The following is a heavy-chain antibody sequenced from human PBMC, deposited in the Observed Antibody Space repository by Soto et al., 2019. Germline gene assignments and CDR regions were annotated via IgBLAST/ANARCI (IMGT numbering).Heavy chain of an antibody. CDR2: IYYSGST. V-gene: IGHV4-59*13. D-gene: IGHD3-22*01. CDR3: ARAAGYYDSSGYTDY. CDR1: VGSISSYY. J-gene: IGHJ4*02. Sequence: PSETLSFTCTVSVGSISSYYWSLIRQPPGKGLECIWYIYYSGSTNYNPSLKSRVTISVDTSKNQFSLKLSSVTYADTAVYYCARAAGYYDSSGYTDYWGQGTLVTVS.